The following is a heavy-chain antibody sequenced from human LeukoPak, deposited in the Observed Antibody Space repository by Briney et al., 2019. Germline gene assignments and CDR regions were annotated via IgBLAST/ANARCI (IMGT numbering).Heavy chain of an antibody. Sequence: GGSLRLSCAATGFSITNHWMHWVRQVPGKGLEWVSYISSSGSTIYYADSVKGRFTISRDNAKNSLYLQMNSLRAEDTAVYYCAREPYDYSNYGVDYWGQGTLVTVSS. D-gene: IGHD4-11*01. J-gene: IGHJ4*02. CDR1: GFSITNHW. V-gene: IGHV3-11*01. CDR2: ISSSGSTI. CDR3: AREPYDYSNYGVDY.